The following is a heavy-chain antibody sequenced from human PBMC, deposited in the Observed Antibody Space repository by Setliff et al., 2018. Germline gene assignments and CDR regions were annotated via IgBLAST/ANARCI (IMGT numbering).Heavy chain of an antibody. CDR3: ARARGSSWLFYYMDV. CDR1: GFTFSNAW. J-gene: IGHJ6*03. Sequence: GGSLRLSCAASGFTFSNAWMTWVRQAPGKGLQWVSAISGSGGSTYYADSVKGRFTISRDNSKSTLYLQMNSLRAEDTAVYYCARARGSSWLFYYMDVWGKGTTVTVSS. V-gene: IGHV3-23*01. CDR2: ISGSGGST. D-gene: IGHD6-13*01.